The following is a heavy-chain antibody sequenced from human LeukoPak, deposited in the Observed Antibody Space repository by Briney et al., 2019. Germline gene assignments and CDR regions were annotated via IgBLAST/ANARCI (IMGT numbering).Heavy chain of an antibody. CDR3: ASLPEVGASPGDYYYGMDV. D-gene: IGHD1-26*01. CDR1: GYTFTGYY. Sequence: ASLKVSCKASGYTFTGYYMHWVRQAPGQGLEWMGWINPNSGGTNYAQKFQGRVTMTRDTSISTAYMELSRLRSDDTAVYYCASLPEVGASPGDYYYGMDVWGQGTTVTVSS. V-gene: IGHV1-2*02. CDR2: INPNSGGT. J-gene: IGHJ6*02.